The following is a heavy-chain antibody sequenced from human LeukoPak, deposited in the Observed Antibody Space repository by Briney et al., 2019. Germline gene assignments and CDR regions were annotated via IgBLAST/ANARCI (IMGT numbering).Heavy chain of an antibody. V-gene: IGHV1-2*06. D-gene: IGHD3-3*01. Sequence: ASVKVSCKASGYTFTGYYMHWVRQAPGQGLEWMGRINPNSSGTNYAQKFQGRVTMTRDTSISTAYMELSRLRSDDTAVYYCAVTDDFWSGYYENWFDPWGQGTLVTVSS. CDR1: GYTFTGYY. CDR3: AVTDDFWSGYYENWFDP. CDR2: INPNSSGT. J-gene: IGHJ5*02.